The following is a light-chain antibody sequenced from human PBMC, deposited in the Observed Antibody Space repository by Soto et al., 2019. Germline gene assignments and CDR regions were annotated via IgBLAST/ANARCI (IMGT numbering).Light chain of an antibody. CDR3: SSYAGSKNLGV. CDR2: EVS. J-gene: IGLJ2*01. Sequence: QSALTQPPSASGSPGQSVTISCTGTSSDVGGYNYVSWYQQHPGKAPKLMIYEVSKRPSGVPDRFSGSKSGNMASLTVSGLQAEDEADYYCSSYAGSKNLGVFGGGTKLTVL. CDR1: SSDVGGYNY. V-gene: IGLV2-8*01.